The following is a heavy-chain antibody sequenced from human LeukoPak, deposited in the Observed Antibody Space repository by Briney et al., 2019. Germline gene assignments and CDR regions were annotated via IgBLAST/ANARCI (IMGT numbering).Heavy chain of an antibody. J-gene: IGHJ4*02. Sequence: PGGSLRLSCAASGFTFSSYAMHWVRQAPGKGLEWVSAISGSGGSTYYADSVKGRFTISRDNSKNTVFLQMNTLRTEDTAVYFCAKDKPIDYWGQGTLVTVSS. CDR2: ISGSGGST. D-gene: IGHD1-14*01. CDR1: GFTFSSYA. CDR3: AKDKPIDY. V-gene: IGHV3-23*01.